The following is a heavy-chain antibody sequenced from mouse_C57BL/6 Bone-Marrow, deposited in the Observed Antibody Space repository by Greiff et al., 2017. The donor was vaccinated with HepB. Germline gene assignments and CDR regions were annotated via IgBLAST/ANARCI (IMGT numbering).Heavy chain of an antibody. CDR1: GYTFTNYW. J-gene: IGHJ3*01. CDR2: IYPGGGYT. Sequence: QVQLKQSGAELVRPGTSVKMSCKASGYTFTNYWIGWAKQRPGHGLEWIGDIYPGGGYTNYNEKFKGKATLTADKSSSTAYMQFSSLTSEDSAIYYCARSQLAALFAYWGQGTLVTVSA. V-gene: IGHV1-63*01. CDR3: ARSQLAALFAY. D-gene: IGHD4-1*02.